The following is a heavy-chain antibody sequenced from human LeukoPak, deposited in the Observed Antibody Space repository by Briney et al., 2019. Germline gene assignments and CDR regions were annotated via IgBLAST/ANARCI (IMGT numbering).Heavy chain of an antibody. CDR1: GFTFSSYE. V-gene: IGHV3-48*03. Sequence: GGSLRLSCAASGFTFSSYEMNWVRQAPGKGLEWVSYISSSGSTIYYADSVKGRFTISRDNAKNSLYLQMNSLRAEDTAVYYCARDGQWLVEVPFDYWGQGTPVTVSS. J-gene: IGHJ4*02. CDR2: ISSSGSTI. CDR3: ARDGQWLVEVPFDY. D-gene: IGHD6-19*01.